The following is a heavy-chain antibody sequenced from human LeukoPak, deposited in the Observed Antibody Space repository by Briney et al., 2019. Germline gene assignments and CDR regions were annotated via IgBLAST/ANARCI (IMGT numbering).Heavy chain of an antibody. CDR3: ATETHYDSSQGY. V-gene: IGHV1-24*01. J-gene: IGHJ4*02. CDR1: GYTLTELS. D-gene: IGHD3-22*01. Sequence: GASVKVSCKVSGYTLTELSMHWVRQAPGKGLEWMGGFDPEDGETIYAQKFQGRVTMTEDTSTDTAYMELSSLRPEDTAVYYCATETHYDSSQGYWGQGTLVTVSS. CDR2: FDPEDGET.